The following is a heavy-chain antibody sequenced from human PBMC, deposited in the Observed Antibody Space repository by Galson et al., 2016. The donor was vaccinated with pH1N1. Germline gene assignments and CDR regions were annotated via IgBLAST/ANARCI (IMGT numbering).Heavy chain of an antibody. D-gene: IGHD5-12*01. CDR2: IDPSGTT. J-gene: IGHJ4*02. Sequence: SETLSLTCAVYGGSFSGYYWSWIRQPPGKGLEWIGEIDPSGTTNFSPSLKSRATISVEMSKNQFSLKLSSVTAADTAIYYCVRHLARPDSGLRNDPFDSWAQGTLVTVSS. CDR3: VRHLARPDSGLRNDPFDS. CDR1: GGSFSGYY. V-gene: IGHV4-34*01.